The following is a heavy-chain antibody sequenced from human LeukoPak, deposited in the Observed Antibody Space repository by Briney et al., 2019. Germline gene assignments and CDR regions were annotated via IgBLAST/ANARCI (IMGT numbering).Heavy chain of an antibody. CDR1: GYTFTSYG. CDR2: ISAYNGNT. D-gene: IGHD6-13*01. V-gene: IGHV1-18*01. J-gene: IGHJ6*02. Sequence: ASVKVSCKASGYTFTSYGISWVRQAPGQGLERMGWISAYNGNTNYAQKLQGRVTMTTDTSTSTAYMELRSLRSDDTAVYYCARDQVEDSSSWYPLRTYYYYYGMDVWGQGTTVTVSS. CDR3: ARDQVEDSSSWYPLRTYYYYYGMDV.